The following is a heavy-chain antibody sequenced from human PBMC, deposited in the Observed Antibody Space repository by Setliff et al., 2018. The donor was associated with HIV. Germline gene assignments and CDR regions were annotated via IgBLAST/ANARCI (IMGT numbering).Heavy chain of an antibody. J-gene: IGHJ4*02. D-gene: IGHD6-19*01. V-gene: IGHV5-51*01. CDR1: GYNFTNYW. CDR3: ARRSSTTGWYYLDQ. Sequence: PGESPKISCKGSGYNFTNYWIAWVRQMPGKGLEWMGIIYPADSDIKFSPSFQGQVTISVDRSINTAYLQWSSLKASDSAMFYCARRSSTTGWYYLDQWGQGTLVTVSS. CDR2: IYPADSDI.